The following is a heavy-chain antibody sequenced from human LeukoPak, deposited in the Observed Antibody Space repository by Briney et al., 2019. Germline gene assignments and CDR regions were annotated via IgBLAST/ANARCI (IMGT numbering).Heavy chain of an antibody. CDR2: ISYDGSNK. CDR1: GFTFSSYG. V-gene: IGHV3-30*18. J-gene: IGHJ4*02. D-gene: IGHD6-19*01. CDR3: AKDRVAGTGAPGDY. Sequence: GGSLRLSCAASGFTFSSYGMHWVRQAPGKGLEWVAVISYDGSNKYYADSVKGRFTISRDNSKNTLYLQMNSLRAEDTAVYYCAKDRVAGTGAPGDYWGQGTLVTVSS.